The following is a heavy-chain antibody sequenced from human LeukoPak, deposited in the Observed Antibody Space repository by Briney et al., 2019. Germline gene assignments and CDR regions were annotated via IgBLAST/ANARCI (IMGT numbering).Heavy chain of an antibody. Sequence: ASVKVSCKASGYTFTGYYMHWVRQAPGQGLEWMGWINPNSGGTNYAQKFQGRVTMTRDTSISTAYMELSRLRSDDTAVYYCARVAEYDSSGVSFDYWGQGTLVTVSS. J-gene: IGHJ4*02. CDR1: GYTFTGYY. D-gene: IGHD3-22*01. CDR2: INPNSGGT. V-gene: IGHV1-2*02. CDR3: ARVAEYDSSGVSFDY.